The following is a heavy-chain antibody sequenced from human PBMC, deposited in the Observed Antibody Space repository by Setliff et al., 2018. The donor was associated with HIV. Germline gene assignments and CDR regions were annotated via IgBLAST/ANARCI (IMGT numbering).Heavy chain of an antibody. J-gene: IGHJ4*02. CDR1: GYTFTSYY. D-gene: IGHD3-10*01. V-gene: IGHV1-46*01. CDR3: ARDATMVRGVEYFDY. Sequence: ASVKVSCKASGYTFTSYYMHWVRQAPGQGLEWMGIINPSGGSTSYAQKFQGRFTMTRDTSTSTVYMELSSLRSEDTAVYYCARDATMVRGVEYFDYWGQGTLVTVSS. CDR2: INPSGGST.